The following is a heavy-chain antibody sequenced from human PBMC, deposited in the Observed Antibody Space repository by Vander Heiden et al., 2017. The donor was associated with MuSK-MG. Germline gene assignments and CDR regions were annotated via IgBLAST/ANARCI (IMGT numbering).Heavy chain of an antibody. CDR1: GGSISSSSYY. CDR3: ARESYYDSSGYYSWFDP. J-gene: IGHJ5*02. V-gene: IGHV4-39*07. CDR2: IYYSGST. D-gene: IGHD3-22*01. Sequence: QLQLQESGPGLVKPSETLSLTCTVSGGSISSSSYYWGWIRQPPGKGLEWIGSIYYSGSTYYNPSLKSRVTISVDTSKNQFSLKLSSVTAADTAVYYCARESYYDSSGYYSWFDPWGKGTLVTVSS.